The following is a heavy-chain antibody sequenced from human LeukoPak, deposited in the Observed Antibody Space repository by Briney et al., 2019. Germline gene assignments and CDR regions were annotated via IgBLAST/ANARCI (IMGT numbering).Heavy chain of an antibody. J-gene: IGHJ6*03. CDR3: ARGAPRYSSSLAGGFYYMDV. D-gene: IGHD6-6*01. CDR2: TYYRSKWYN. V-gene: IGHV6-1*01. CDR1: GGSVSSNSAA. Sequence: SQTLSLTCAISGGSVSSNSAAWNWIRQSPSRGLEWLGRTYYRSKWYNDYAVSVKSRITINPDTSKNQFSLQLNSVTPEDTAVYYCARGAPRYSSSLAGGFYYMDVWGKGTTVTVSS.